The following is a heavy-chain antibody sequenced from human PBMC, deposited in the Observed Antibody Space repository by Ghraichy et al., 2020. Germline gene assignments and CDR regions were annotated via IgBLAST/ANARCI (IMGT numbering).Heavy chain of an antibody. CDR1: GFTFNSHN. CDR3: ARGVDCSSISCNLAAMSPPAYYFYMDV. D-gene: IGHD2-2*01. CDR2: ISSSSSYI. J-gene: IGHJ6*03. Sequence: LSLTCVAAGFTFNSHNMNWVRQAPGRGLEWVSSISSSSSYIYYADSVKGRFAISRDNAKNSLYLQMNSLRAEDTAVYYCARGVDCSSISCNLAAMSPPAYYFYMDVWGKGTTVTVSS. V-gene: IGHV3-21*01.